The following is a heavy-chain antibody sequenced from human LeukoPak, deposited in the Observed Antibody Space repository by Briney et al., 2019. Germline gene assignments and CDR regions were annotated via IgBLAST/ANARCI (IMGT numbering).Heavy chain of an antibody. Sequence: ASVKVSCKASGYTFTGYYMHWVRQAPGQGLEWMGWINPNSGGTNYAQKFRGRVTMTRDTSITTVYMELNRLTSDDTALYYCARVGYCSGDRCYLHFDYWGQGTLVTVSS. D-gene: IGHD2-15*01. V-gene: IGHV1-2*02. CDR3: ARVGYCSGDRCYLHFDY. J-gene: IGHJ4*02. CDR1: GYTFTGYY. CDR2: INPNSGGT.